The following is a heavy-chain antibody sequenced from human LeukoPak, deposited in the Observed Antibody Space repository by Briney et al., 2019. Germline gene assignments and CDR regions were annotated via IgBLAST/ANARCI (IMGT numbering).Heavy chain of an antibody. CDR1: GYTFTSYD. V-gene: IGHV1-8*03. Sequence: ASVKVSCKASGYTFTSYDINWVRQATGQGLEWMGWMNPNSGNTGYAQKFQGRVTITRSTSISTAYMELSSLRAEDTAVYYCARGPVDSLNWFDPWGQGTLVTVSS. CDR2: MNPNSGNT. J-gene: IGHJ5*02. CDR3: ARGPVDSLNWFDP. D-gene: IGHD5-12*01.